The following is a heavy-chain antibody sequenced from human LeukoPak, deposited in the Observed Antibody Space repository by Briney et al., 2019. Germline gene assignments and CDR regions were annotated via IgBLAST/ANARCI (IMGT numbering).Heavy chain of an antibody. Sequence: GGSLRLSCAVSGLTFSGSWITWIRQAPGKGLEWVASMKPDGSESWYVDSVKGRFTISRDNAKNSLYLQMNSLRAEDTAVYYCAGSDTIGYLPREWDYWYFDLWGRGTLVTVSS. D-gene: IGHD3-22*01. CDR2: MKPDGSES. CDR1: GLTFSGSW. J-gene: IGHJ2*01. CDR3: AGSDTIGYLPREWDYWYFDL. V-gene: IGHV3-7*01.